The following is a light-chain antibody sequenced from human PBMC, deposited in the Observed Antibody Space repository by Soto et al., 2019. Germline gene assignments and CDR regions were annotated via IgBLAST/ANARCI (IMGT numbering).Light chain of an antibody. J-gene: IGKJ1*01. V-gene: IGKV1-5*01. Sequence: DIQMTQSPSTLSASVGDRVTITCRASQSISASLAWYQQKFGKAPKLLIYDASSLESGVPSRFSGSGSGTEFTLTISRLQTDEFATYDCQQYNSYSRTVGQGTKGDIK. CDR1: QSISAS. CDR2: DAS. CDR3: QQYNSYSRT.